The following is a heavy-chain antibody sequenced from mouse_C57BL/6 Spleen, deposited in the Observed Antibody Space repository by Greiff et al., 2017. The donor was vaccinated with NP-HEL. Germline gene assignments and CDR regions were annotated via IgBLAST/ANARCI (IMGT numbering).Heavy chain of an antibody. Sequence: VHLVESGPGLVQPSQSLSITCTVSGFSLTSYGVHWVRQSPGKGLEWLGVIWSGGSTDYNAAFISRLSISKDNSKSQVFFKMNSLQADDTAIYYCARGDYYGSSYWFAYWGQGTLVTVSA. D-gene: IGHD1-1*01. J-gene: IGHJ3*01. V-gene: IGHV2-2*01. CDR3: ARGDYYGSSYWFAY. CDR2: IWSGGST. CDR1: GFSLTSYG.